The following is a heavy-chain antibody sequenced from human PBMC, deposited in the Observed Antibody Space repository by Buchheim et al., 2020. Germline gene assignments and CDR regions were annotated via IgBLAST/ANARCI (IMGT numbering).Heavy chain of an antibody. CDR1: GFPVSDNY. J-gene: IGHJ6*02. Sequence: EVQLVESGGGLVQPGGSLRLSCAASGFPVSDNYMSWVRQAPGKGLEWVSVIYTGGSTYYADPVKGRFTISRDIPKNTLSLQMNSLRAEDTAVYYCARGPSRYYYYGMDVWGQGTT. CDR2: IYTGGST. V-gene: IGHV3-66*01. CDR3: ARGPSRYYYYGMDV.